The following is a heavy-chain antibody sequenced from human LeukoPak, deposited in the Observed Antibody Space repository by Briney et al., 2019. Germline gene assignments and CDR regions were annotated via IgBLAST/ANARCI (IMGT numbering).Heavy chain of an antibody. J-gene: IGHJ5*02. Sequence: ASVKVSCKASGYTFTSYGISWVRQALGQGLEWMGWISAYNGNTNYAQKLQGRVTMTTDTSTSTAYMELRSLRSDDTAVYYCARERIAAAGKNWFDPWGQGTLVTVSS. D-gene: IGHD6-13*01. CDR3: ARERIAAAGKNWFDP. CDR2: ISAYNGNT. V-gene: IGHV1-18*01. CDR1: GYTFTSYG.